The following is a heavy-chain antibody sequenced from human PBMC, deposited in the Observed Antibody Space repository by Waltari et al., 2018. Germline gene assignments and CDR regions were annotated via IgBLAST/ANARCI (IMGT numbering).Heavy chain of an antibody. J-gene: IGHJ4*02. CDR2: IYYSGST. Sequence: QVQLQESGPGLVKPSETLSLTCTVSGGSISSYYWSWIRQPPGKGLEWIGYIYYSGSTNYTPSLKSRVTISVDTSKNQFSLKLSSVTAADTAVYYCARGVGGDFWSGYYRFDYWGQGTLVTVSS. V-gene: IGHV4-59*01. D-gene: IGHD3-3*01. CDR1: GGSISSYY. CDR3: ARGVGGDFWSGYYRFDY.